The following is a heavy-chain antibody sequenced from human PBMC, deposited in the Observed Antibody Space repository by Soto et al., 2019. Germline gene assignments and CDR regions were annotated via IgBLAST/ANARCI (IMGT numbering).Heavy chain of an antibody. CDR1: GGSFSGYY. CDR3: AMGYGDYADAFDI. J-gene: IGHJ3*02. V-gene: IGHV4-34*01. CDR2: INHSGST. Sequence: QVQLQQWGAGLLKPSETLSLTCAVYGGSFSGYYWSWIRQPPGKGLGWIGEINHSGSTNYNPSLKSRVTISVYTSKNQFSLKLSSVTAADTAVYYCAMGYGDYADAFDIWGQGTMVTVSS. D-gene: IGHD4-17*01.